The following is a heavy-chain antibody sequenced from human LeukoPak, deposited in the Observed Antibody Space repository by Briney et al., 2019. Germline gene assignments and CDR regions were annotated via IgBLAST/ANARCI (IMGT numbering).Heavy chain of an antibody. V-gene: IGHV3-48*03. J-gene: IGHJ6*02. Sequence: PWGSLRLSCAASGFTFSSYEMNWVRQAPGKGLEWVSYISSSGSTIYYADSVKARFTISRDNAKNSLYLQMNSLRAEDTAVYYCARDLGTVVTPVSLREYGMDVWGQGTTVTVSS. CDR3: ARDLGTVVTPVSLREYGMDV. CDR2: ISSSGSTI. CDR1: GFTFSSYE. D-gene: IGHD4-23*01.